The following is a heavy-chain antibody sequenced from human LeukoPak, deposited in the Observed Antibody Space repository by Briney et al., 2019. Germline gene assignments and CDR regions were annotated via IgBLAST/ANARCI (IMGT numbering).Heavy chain of an antibody. CDR2: IKSLSNGGTS. CDR1: GFTFTDTW. D-gene: IGHD4-17*01. CDR3: TTEKHGEHRWGMDV. J-gene: IGHJ6*02. Sequence: PGGSLRLSCAASGFTFTDTWMSWVRQAPGGGLEWVGRIKSLSNGGTSEYAAPVEGRFTISRDESKDTLFLQMNSLKSEDTAIYYCTTEKHGEHRWGMDVWGHGTTVTVSS. V-gene: IGHV3-15*01.